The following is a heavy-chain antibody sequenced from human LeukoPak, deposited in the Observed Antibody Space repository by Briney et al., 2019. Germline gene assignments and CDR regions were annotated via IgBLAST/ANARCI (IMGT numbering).Heavy chain of an antibody. CDR2: INHSGST. CDR3: ARVVFGTLLVWGLGSSTAWFDP. V-gene: IGHV4-34*01. Sequence: PSETLSLTCAVYGGSFSGYYWSWIRQPPGKGLEWIGEINHSGSTNYNPSLKSRVTISVDTSKNQFSLKLSSVTAADTAVYYCARVVFGTLLVWGLGSSTAWFDPWGQGTLVTVSS. D-gene: IGHD2-2*01. J-gene: IGHJ5*02. CDR1: GGSFSGYY.